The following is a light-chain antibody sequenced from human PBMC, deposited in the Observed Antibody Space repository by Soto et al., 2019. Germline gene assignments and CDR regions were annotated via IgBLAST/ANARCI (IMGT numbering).Light chain of an antibody. CDR1: QSITNN. V-gene: IGKV3-15*01. Sequence: EIVMTQSPASLSVSPGGRATLSCRASQSITNNLAWYQQKPGQAPRLLIYGASARATGIPARFSGSGSETEFTLTISSLQSEDSPVYYCQHYNNWPPWAFGQGTKVEIK. CDR3: QHYNNWPPWA. CDR2: GAS. J-gene: IGKJ1*01.